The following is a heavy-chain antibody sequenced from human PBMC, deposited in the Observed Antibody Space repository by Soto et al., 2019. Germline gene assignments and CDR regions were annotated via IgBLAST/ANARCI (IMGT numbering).Heavy chain of an antibody. J-gene: IGHJ4*02. CDR3: RTSYTYAAGSS. D-gene: IGHD3-10*01. V-gene: IGHV3-15*01. CDR2: IKSNVDGGKA. CDR1: GFTFSNAW. Sequence: DVQLVQSGGGVVKPGGSLRLSCAASGFTFSNAWMNWVRQAPGKGPERVGRIKSNVDGGKADYAAPGAGRFIISRDDLKGTLYLQMTSVKSEDTAIYYCRTSYTYAAGSSWGQGTLVTVSS.